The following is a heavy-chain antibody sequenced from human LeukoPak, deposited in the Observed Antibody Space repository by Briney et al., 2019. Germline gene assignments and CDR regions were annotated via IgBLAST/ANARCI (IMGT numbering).Heavy chain of an antibody. CDR3: ARDFKRHYYDSSGSPPDY. CDR2: MNPNSGNT. D-gene: IGHD3-22*01. Sequence: ASVKVSCKASGYTFTSYDINWVRQATGQGIEWMGWMNPNSGNTGYAQKFQGRVTMTRNTSISTAYMELSSLRSDDTAVYYCARDFKRHYYDSSGSPPDYWGQGTLVTVSS. J-gene: IGHJ4*02. CDR1: GYTFTSYD. V-gene: IGHV1-8*01.